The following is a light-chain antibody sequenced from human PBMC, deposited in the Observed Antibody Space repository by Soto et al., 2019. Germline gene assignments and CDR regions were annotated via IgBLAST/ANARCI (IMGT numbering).Light chain of an antibody. J-gene: IGKJ2*03. Sequence: EIVLTQSPGSLSLSPGEGATLSCRASQSVSTTYLAWYQLKPGQAPRLAIYATSSRAAGIPDRFRGSGSGTEFTLTISSLEPEDVGVYFCQQYGNSPPYSFGQGTKLEIK. V-gene: IGKV3-20*01. CDR3: QQYGNSPPYS. CDR1: QSVSTTY. CDR2: ATS.